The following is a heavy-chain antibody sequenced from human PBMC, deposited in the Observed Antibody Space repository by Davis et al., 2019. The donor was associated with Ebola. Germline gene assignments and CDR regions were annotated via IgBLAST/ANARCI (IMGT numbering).Heavy chain of an antibody. CDR1: GFTFSSYW. J-gene: IGHJ5*02. Sequence: GGSLRLSCAASGFTFSSYWMSWVRQAPGKGLEWVANIKQDGSEKYYVDSVKGRFTISRDNAKNSLYLQMNSLRAEDTALYYCAKARGYSYGPDYNWFDPWGQGTLVTVSS. V-gene: IGHV3-7*03. CDR2: IKQDGSEK. D-gene: IGHD5-18*01. CDR3: AKARGYSYGPDYNWFDP.